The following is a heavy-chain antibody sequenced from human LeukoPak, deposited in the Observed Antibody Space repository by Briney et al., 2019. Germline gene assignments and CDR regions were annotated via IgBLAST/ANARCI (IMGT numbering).Heavy chain of an antibody. CDR3: AREPIAAAEPKYY. D-gene: IGHD6-13*01. Sequence: GASVKVSCKASGYTFTSYDISWVRQAPGQGLEWMGGIIPIFGTANYAQKFQGRVTITADESTSTAYMELSSLRSEDTAVYYCAREPIAAAEPKYYWGQGTLVTVSS. V-gene: IGHV1-69*13. J-gene: IGHJ4*02. CDR2: IIPIFGTA. CDR1: GYTFTSYD.